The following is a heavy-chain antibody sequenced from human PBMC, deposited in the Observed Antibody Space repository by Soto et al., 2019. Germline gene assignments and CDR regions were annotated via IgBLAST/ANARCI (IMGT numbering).Heavy chain of an antibody. CDR2: IYYSGST. CDR3: ARGQESSSWYFVEWLDP. J-gene: IGHJ5*02. V-gene: IGHV4-59*02. Sequence: SETLSLTCTVSGGSVSSYYWSWIRQPPGKGLEWIGYIYYSGSTNYNPSLKSRVTISVDTSKNQFSLKLSSVTAADTAVYYCARGQESSSWYFVEWLDPWGQGTLVAFSS. D-gene: IGHD6-13*01. CDR1: GGSVSSYY.